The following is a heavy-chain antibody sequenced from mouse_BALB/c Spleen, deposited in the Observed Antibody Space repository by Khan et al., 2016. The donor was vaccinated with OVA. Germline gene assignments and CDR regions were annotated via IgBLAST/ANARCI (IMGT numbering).Heavy chain of an antibody. CDR2: INTHSGVP. Sequence: QIQLVQSGPELKKPGETVRISCKASGYTFTTAGIQWVQQMPGKGLKWIGWINTHSGVPKYAEDFKGRFAFSLETSVSTAYLQITTLKTEDTATYVCARGWAAYYRNDGGAMEYWGQGTSVTVSS. CDR3: ARGWAAYYRNDGGAMEY. V-gene: IGHV9-4*02. CDR1: GYTFTTAG. J-gene: IGHJ4*01. D-gene: IGHD2-14*01.